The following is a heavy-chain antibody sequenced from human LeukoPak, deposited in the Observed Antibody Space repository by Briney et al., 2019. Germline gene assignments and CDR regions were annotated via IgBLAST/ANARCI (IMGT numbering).Heavy chain of an antibody. D-gene: IGHD3-10*01. CDR1: GLTFRTYA. J-gene: IGHJ4*02. CDR3: AKVPPTALWFGEV. V-gene: IGHV3-23*01. CDR2: ISDSGGYT. Sequence: GGSLRLSCAASGLTFRTYAMSWVRQAPGKGLEWVSSISDSGGYTFYADSVKGRFTISRDNSKNTVYLQMNSLRAEDTAVYYCAKVPPTALWFGEVWGQGTLVTVSS.